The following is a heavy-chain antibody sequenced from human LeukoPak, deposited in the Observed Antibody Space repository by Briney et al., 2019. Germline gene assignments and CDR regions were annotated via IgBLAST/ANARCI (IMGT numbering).Heavy chain of an antibody. CDR2: IHSGGST. CDR3: ARARGSGSYYGHDYYYYHYMDV. Sequence: PGGSLRLSCAASGFTVSSNYMSWVRQAPGKGLEWVSVIHSGGSTYYADSVKGRSTISRDNSKNTLYLQMNSLRAEDTAVYYCARARGSGSYYGHDYYYYHYMDVWGKGTTVTVSS. V-gene: IGHV3-53*01. CDR1: GFTVSSNY. D-gene: IGHD3-10*01. J-gene: IGHJ6*03.